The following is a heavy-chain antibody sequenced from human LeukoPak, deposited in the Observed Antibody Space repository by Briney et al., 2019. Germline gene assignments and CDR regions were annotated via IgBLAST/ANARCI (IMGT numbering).Heavy chain of an antibody. CDR2: IYYSGST. CDR3: ARARIAAASGDAFDM. CDR1: GGSISSYY. Sequence: SETLSLTCTVSGGSISSYYWSWIRQPPGKGLEWIGYIYYSGSTNYNPSLKSRITISVDTSRNQFSLKLSSVTAADTAVYYCARARIAAASGDAFDMWGRGTMVTVSS. D-gene: IGHD6-13*01. J-gene: IGHJ3*02. V-gene: IGHV4-59*01.